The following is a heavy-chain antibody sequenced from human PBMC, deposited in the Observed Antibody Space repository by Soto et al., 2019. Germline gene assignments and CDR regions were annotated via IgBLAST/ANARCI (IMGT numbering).Heavy chain of an antibody. CDR2: ISGSGGSA. V-gene: IGHV3-23*01. Sequence: GGSLRLSCAASGFTFSSCAMSWVRQAPGKGLEWVSAISGSGGSAYYADSVKGRFTISRDNSKNTLYLQMNSLRAEDTAVYYCAKAPQYYYDSSGYPGCYFDYWGQGTLVTVSS. CDR1: GFTFSSCA. D-gene: IGHD3-22*01. CDR3: AKAPQYYYDSSGYPGCYFDY. J-gene: IGHJ4*02.